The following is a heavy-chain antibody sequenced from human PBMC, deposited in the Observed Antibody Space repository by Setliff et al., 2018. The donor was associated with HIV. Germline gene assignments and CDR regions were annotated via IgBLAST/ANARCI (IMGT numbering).Heavy chain of an antibody. CDR2: IVPLFGSL. CDR1: GGTLSGYA. J-gene: IGHJ4*01. D-gene: IGHD5-12*01. Sequence: GASVKVSCKASGGTLSGYAITWVRQAPGQGLEWMGGIVPLFGSLNYAQNFRGRVTITTDESTTAAYLELGSLRSEDTAMYYCSGGIHGGYSAYYFDYWGQGTQVTVSS. V-gene: IGHV1-69*05. CDR3: SGGIHGGYSAYYFDY.